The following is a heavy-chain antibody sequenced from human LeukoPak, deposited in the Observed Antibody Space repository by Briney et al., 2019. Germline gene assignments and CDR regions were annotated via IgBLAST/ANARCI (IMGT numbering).Heavy chain of an antibody. V-gene: IGHV4-30-2*01. CDR1: GGSISSGGYS. J-gene: IGHJ4*02. Sequence: SETLSLTCAVSGGSISSGGYSWSWIRQPPGKGLEWIGYIYHSGSTYYNPSLKSRVTISVDSSKNQFSLKLSSVTAADTAVYYCARHGAFSGWYDYWGQGTLVTVSS. CDR3: ARHGAFSGWYDY. CDR2: IYHSGST. D-gene: IGHD6-19*01.